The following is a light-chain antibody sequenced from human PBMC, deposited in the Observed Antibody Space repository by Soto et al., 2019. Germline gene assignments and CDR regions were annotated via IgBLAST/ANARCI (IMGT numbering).Light chain of an antibody. J-gene: IGLJ2*01. Sequence: QLVLTQPPSASGTPGQRVTISCSGSISNTGGNTVNWYQQLPGTAPKLLMYTNNQRPSGVPDRFSGSKSGTSASLAISGLQSEDEADYYCAALDDSLNGVVFGGGTKLTVL. CDR3: AALDDSLNGVV. CDR1: ISNTGGNT. V-gene: IGLV1-44*01. CDR2: TNN.